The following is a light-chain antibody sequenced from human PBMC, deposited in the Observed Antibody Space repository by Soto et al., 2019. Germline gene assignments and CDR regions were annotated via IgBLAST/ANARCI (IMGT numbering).Light chain of an antibody. CDR3: QQYGSSPRT. CDR2: GAS. V-gene: IGKV3-20*01. Sequence: EIVLTQSPGTLSLSPGERATLSCRASQSVSSSYLAWYQQKPGQAPRLLIYGASSRATGIPDRFSGSGSGTDFTLTISRLEPEDFAVYYCQQYGSSPRTFGQGPQVAIK. J-gene: IGKJ1*01. CDR1: QSVSSSY.